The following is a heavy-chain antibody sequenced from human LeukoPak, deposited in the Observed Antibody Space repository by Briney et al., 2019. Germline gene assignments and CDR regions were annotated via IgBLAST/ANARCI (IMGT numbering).Heavy chain of an antibody. CDR2: IYYTGST. V-gene: IGHV4-30-4*07. CDR1: GGSISRSGYS. CDR3: ARGGDSSGYEGRFDP. D-gene: IGHD3-22*01. J-gene: IGHJ5*02. Sequence: SETLSLTCAVSGGSISRSGYSWSWIRQPPGKGLDWIAYIYYTGSTYYNQSLKSRVTISLDTSKNQFSLKLTSVTAADTAVYYCARGGDSSGYEGRFDPWGQGTLVTVSS.